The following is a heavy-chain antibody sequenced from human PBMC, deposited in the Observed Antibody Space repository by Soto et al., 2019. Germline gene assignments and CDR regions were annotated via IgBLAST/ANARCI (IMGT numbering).Heavy chain of an antibody. CDR1: GVSISRYY. CDR2: IYTSGST. J-gene: IGHJ4*02. CDR3: ARDRLFNYDFWSGYYFDY. V-gene: IGHV4-4*07. Sequence: ESLCLPCPVSGVSISRYYWSWIRQPSGKGLEWIGRIYTSGSTNYNPSLKSRVTMSVDTSKNQFSLKLSSVTAADTAVYYCARDRLFNYDFWSGYYFDYWGQGTLVTVYS. D-gene: IGHD3-3*01.